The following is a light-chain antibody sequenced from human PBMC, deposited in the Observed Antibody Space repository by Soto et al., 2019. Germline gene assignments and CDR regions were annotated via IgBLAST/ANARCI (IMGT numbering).Light chain of an antibody. CDR3: QQRSNNEWT. Sequence: EIVLTQSPATLSLSPGERATLSCRASQSVSSYLAWYQQKPGQAPRLLIFDASNRATGIPARFSGSGSGTNFTLTISSLEPEDFAVYYCQQRSNNEWTFGQGTKVDI. CDR1: QSVSSY. CDR2: DAS. V-gene: IGKV3-11*01. J-gene: IGKJ1*01.